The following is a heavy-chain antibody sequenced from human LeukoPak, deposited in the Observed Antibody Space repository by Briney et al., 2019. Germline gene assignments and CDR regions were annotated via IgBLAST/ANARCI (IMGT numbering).Heavy chain of an antibody. V-gene: IGHV4-39*01. CDR1: GGSLSTRNYY. Sequence: PSETLSLTCTVSGGSLSTRNYYWGWIRQSPVKGLEWIGSVHYTGTIYHNPSFKSRISVSVDTTKNQFSLRLNSATAADTAMYYCATLVHDSSGHCLFSYWGQGTLVTVSS. CDR2: VHYTGTI. D-gene: IGHD3-22*01. CDR3: ATLVHDSSGHCLFSY. J-gene: IGHJ4*02.